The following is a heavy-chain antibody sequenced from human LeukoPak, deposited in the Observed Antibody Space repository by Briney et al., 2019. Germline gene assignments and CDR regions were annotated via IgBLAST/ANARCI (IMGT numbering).Heavy chain of an antibody. CDR1: GGSISSYS. D-gene: IGHD3-22*01. Sequence: SETLSLTCTVSGGSISSYSWSWIRQPDGKGLEWIGRIYTSGSTNYNPSLKSRVTMSVDTSKNQFSLKLSSVTAADTAVYYCARIYYDSSGHDAFDIWGQGTMVTVSS. CDR3: ARIYYDSSGHDAFDI. CDR2: IYTSGST. J-gene: IGHJ3*02. V-gene: IGHV4-4*07.